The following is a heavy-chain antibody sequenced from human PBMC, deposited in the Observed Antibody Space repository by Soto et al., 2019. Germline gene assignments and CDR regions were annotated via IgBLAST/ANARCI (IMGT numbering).Heavy chain of an antibody. J-gene: IGHJ6*02. CDR1: GYSFTSYW. CDR3: ARHVEVTYYSYYGMDV. V-gene: IGHV5-51*01. CDR2: IYPGDSDT. Sequence: GESLKISCQGSGYSFTSYWIGWVRQMPGKGLEWMGIIYPGDSDTRYSPSFQGQVTISADKSISTAYLQWSSLKASDTAMYYCARHVEVTYYSYYGMDVWGQGTTVTVSS. D-gene: IGHD2-15*01.